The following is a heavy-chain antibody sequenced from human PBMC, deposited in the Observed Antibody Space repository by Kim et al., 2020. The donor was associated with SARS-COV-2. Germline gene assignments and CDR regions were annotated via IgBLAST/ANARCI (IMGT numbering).Heavy chain of an antibody. J-gene: IGHJ4*02. CDR3: AHRRGGGRVRGVSLDY. D-gene: IGHD3-10*01. CDR2: IYWADDK. Sequence: SGPTLVKPTQTLTLTCTFSGFSLSTSGVGVGWIRQPPGKALEWLALIYWADDKRYSPTLKSRLTITKDTSKNQVVLTMTNMDPVDTATYYCAHRRGGGRVRGVSLDYWGQGTLVTVSS. CDR1: GFSLSTSGVG. V-gene: IGHV2-5*02.